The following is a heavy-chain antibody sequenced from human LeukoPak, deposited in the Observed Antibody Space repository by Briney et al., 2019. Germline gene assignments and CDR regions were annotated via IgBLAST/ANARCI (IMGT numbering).Heavy chain of an antibody. D-gene: IGHD3-22*01. CDR1: GGTFSSYA. J-gene: IGHJ5*02. CDR2: IIPILGIA. CDR3: AREDVYDSSGYYGHPNNWFDP. Sequence: SVKVSFKASGGTFSSYAISWVRQAPGQGLEWMGRIIPILGIANYAQKFQGRVTITADKSTSTAYIELSSLRSEDTAVYYCAREDVYDSSGYYGHPNNWFDPWGQGTLVTVSS. V-gene: IGHV1-69*04.